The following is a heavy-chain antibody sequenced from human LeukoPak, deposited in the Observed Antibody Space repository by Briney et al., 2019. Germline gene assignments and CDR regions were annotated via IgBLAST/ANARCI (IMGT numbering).Heavy chain of an antibody. J-gene: IGHJ2*01. D-gene: IGHD3-22*01. Sequence: SETLSLTCAVSGGSISSGGYSWSWIRQPPGKGLEWIGYIYHSGSTYYNPSLKSRVTISVDRSKNQFSLKLSSVTAADTAVYYCAREHSSGYYPPRYSDLWGRGTLVTVSS. V-gene: IGHV4-30-2*01. CDR3: AREHSSGYYPPRYSDL. CDR2: IYHSGST. CDR1: GGSISSGGYS.